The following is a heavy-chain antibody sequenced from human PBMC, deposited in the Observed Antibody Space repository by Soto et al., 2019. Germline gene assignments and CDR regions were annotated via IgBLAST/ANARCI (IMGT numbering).Heavy chain of an antibody. J-gene: IGHJ4*02. CDR3: ARGNVLRYFDWLSHFDY. D-gene: IGHD3-9*01. CDR1: GYTFTSYG. Sequence: ASVKVSCKASGYTFTSYGISWVRQAPGQGLEWMGWINAGNGNTKYSQKFQGRVTITRDTSASTAYMELSSLRSEDTAVYYCARGNVLRYFDWLSHFDYWGQGTLVTVSS. CDR2: INAGNGNT. V-gene: IGHV1-3*01.